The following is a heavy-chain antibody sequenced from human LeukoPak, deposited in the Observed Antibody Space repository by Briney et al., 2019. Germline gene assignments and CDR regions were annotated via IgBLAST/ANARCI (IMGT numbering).Heavy chain of an antibody. J-gene: IGHJ6*03. D-gene: IGHD5-18*01. CDR2: IYTSGAI. CDR3: ARGQGYSYGYGPYYYYMDV. CDR1: GGSINSGNYY. V-gene: IGHV4-61*02. Sequence: SETLSLTCTVSGGSINSGNYYWTWIRQPAGKRLEYIGRIYTSGAINYSPSLKSRVTISVDTSKNQFSLKLSSVTAADTAVYYCARGQGYSYGYGPYYYYMDVWGKGATVTVSS.